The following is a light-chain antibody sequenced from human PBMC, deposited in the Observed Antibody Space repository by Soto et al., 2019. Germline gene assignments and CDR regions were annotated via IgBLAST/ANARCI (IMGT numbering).Light chain of an antibody. Sequence: QAVVTQPPSVSGAPGHRVTISCTGSNSDIGAGYDVHWYQHLPGTAPKLLIYANSNRPSGVPDRFSGSKSGTSASLAITGLQAEDEADYYCQSYDSSLSTYVFGIGTKVTVL. J-gene: IGLJ1*01. CDR1: NSDIGAGYD. V-gene: IGLV1-40*01. CDR2: ANS. CDR3: QSYDSSLSTYV.